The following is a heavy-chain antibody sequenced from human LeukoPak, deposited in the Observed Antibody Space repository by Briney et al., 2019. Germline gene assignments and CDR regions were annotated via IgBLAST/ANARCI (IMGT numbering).Heavy chain of an antibody. CDR1: GFTFSDYY. CDR3: ASLSGSYPLYYFNY. J-gene: IGHJ4*02. V-gene: IGHV3-11*06. CDR2: ISTSGSYT. Sequence: GGSLRLSCAASGFTFSDYYMSWIRQAPGKGLEWVSYISTSGSYTNFADSVKGRFTISRDNAKNSLCLQMNSLRAEDTAVYFCASLSGSYPLYYFNYWGQGTLVTVSS. D-gene: IGHD1-26*01.